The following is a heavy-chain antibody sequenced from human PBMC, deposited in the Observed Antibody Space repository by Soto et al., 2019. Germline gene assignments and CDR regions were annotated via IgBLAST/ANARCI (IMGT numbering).Heavy chain of an antibody. D-gene: IGHD3-9*01. Sequence: SQTLSLTCAISGDSVSSNSSAWNWIRQSPSRGLEWLGRTYYRSKWYNDYAVSVKSRITINPDTSKNQFSLQLNSVTPEDTAVFYCARIRYFDWWGFYGMDVWGQGTTVTVSS. CDR2: TYYRSKWYN. CDR3: ARIRYFDWWGFYGMDV. J-gene: IGHJ6*02. V-gene: IGHV6-1*01. CDR1: GDSVSSNSSA.